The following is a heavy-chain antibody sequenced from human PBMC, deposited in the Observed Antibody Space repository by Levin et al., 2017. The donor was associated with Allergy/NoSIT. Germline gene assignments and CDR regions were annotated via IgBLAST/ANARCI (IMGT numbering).Heavy chain of an antibody. CDR2: INPNSGGT. J-gene: IGHJ4*02. CDR3: ARGVEARHRATHYYFDY. D-gene: IGHD6-6*01. V-gene: IGHV1-2*02. CDR1: GYTFTGYY. Sequence: GESLKISCKASGYTFTGYYMHWVRQAPGQGLEWMGWINPNSGGTNYAQKFQGRVTMTRDTSISTAYMELSRLRSDDTAVYYCARGVEARHRATHYYFDYWGQGTLVTVSS.